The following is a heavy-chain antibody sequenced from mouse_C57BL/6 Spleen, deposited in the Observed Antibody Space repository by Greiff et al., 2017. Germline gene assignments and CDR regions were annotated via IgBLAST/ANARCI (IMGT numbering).Heavy chain of an antibody. D-gene: IGHD2-3*01. CDR3: ARTGDGYYPFAMDY. J-gene: IGHJ4*01. CDR2: ISNGGGST. Sequence: DVKLVESGGGLVQPGGSLKLSCAASGFTFSDYYMYWVRQTPEKRLEWVAYISNGGGSTYYPDTVKGRFTISRDNAKNTLYLQMSRLKSEDTAMYYCARTGDGYYPFAMDYWGQGTSVTVSS. CDR1: GFTFSDYY. V-gene: IGHV5-12*01.